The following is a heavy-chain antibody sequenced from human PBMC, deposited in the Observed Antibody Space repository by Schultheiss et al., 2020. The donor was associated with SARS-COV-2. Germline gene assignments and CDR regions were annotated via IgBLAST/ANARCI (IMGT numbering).Heavy chain of an antibody. CDR1: GFTFSSYA. CDR2: ISYDGSNK. J-gene: IGHJ6*02. CDR3: AKGGGTNFWYYGMDV. Sequence: GGSLRLSCAASGFTFSSYAMHWVRQAPGKGLEWVAVISYDGSNKYYADSVKGRFTISRDNSKNTLYLQMNSLRAEDTAVYYCAKGGGTNFWYYGMDVWGQGTTVTVSS. D-gene: IGHD4/OR15-4a*01. V-gene: IGHV3-30-3*01.